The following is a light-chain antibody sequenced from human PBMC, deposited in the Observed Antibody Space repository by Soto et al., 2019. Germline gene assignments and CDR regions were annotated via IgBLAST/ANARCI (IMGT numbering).Light chain of an antibody. Sequence: QAVVTQPPSASGSPGQSVTISCTGTSSDVGGYKYVSWYQQHPGKAPKLMIYEVSKRPSGVPDRFSGSKSGNTASLTVSGLQAEDEADYYCCSYAGSNNLVFGGGTQLTVL. J-gene: IGLJ2*01. V-gene: IGLV2-8*01. CDR2: EVS. CDR3: CSYAGSNNLV. CDR1: SSDVGGYKY.